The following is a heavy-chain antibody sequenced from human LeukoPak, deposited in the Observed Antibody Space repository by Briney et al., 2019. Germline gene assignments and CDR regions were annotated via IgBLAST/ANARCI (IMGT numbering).Heavy chain of an antibody. J-gene: IGHJ4*02. CDR2: MNPNSGNT. V-gene: IGHV1-8*01. Sequence: ASVKVSCKASGYTFTSYDINWVRQATGQGLEWMGWMNPNSGNTGYAQKFQGRVTMTRNTSISTAYMELRSLRSDDTAVYYCARVEGGIVGATGPVGYWGQGTLVTVSS. CDR1: GYTFTSYD. CDR3: ARVEGGIVGATGPVGY. D-gene: IGHD1-26*01.